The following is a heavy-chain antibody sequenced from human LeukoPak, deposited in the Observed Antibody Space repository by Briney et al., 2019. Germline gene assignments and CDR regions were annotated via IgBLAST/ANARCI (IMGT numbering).Heavy chain of an antibody. CDR1: GFTFSSYV. Sequence: GGSLRLSCAASGFTFSSYVMHWVRQAPGKGLEWVAVISYDGSNNYYADSVRGRFTISRDNSKNTLYLQMNSLRAEDTAVYHCARASQTYGDYWGQGTLVTVSS. J-gene: IGHJ4*02. CDR2: ISYDGSNN. CDR3: ARASQTYGDY. D-gene: IGHD2-8*01. V-gene: IGHV3-30-3*01.